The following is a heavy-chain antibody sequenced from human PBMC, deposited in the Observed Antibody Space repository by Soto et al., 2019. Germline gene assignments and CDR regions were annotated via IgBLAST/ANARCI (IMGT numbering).Heavy chain of an antibody. CDR1: GGTFSSYA. D-gene: IGHD3-22*01. V-gene: IGHV1-69*01. J-gene: IGHJ5*02. Sequence: QVQLVQSGAEVKKPGSSVKVSCKASGGTFSSYAISWVRQAPGQGLEWMGGIIPIFGTANYAQKFQGRVTITADESTSTAYMELSSLRSEDTAVYYCARSQGSYYYDSSGYRSWFDPWGQGTLVTFSS. CDR2: IIPIFGTA. CDR3: ARSQGSYYYDSSGYRSWFDP.